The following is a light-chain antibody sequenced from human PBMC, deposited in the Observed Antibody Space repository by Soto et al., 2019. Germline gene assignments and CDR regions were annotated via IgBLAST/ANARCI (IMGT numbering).Light chain of an antibody. J-gene: IGKJ1*01. V-gene: IGKV3D-15*01. Sequence: EILMTQSPATLSVSPGERATLSCRASQSVSSNLAWYQQKPGQAPRLLIYAVSTRATGIPARFSGSWSGTDFTLTINGLEPEDSAVYYCQQRGNWPPTWPFGQGTKVDIK. CDR1: QSVSSN. CDR3: QQRGNWPPTWP. CDR2: AVS.